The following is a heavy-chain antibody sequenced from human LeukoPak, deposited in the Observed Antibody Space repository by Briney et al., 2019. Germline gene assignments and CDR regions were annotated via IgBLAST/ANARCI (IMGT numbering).Heavy chain of an antibody. D-gene: IGHD5-24*01. Sequence: PGGSLRLSCSVSGFTFSNYAMSWVCQAPGKGLEWVSAIGGSGGDTYYADSVKGRFTISRDNSKNTLYLQMNSLRAEDTAVYYCAKERGGYNPFDYWGQGTLVTVSS. CDR1: GFTFSNYA. CDR3: AKERGGYNPFDY. V-gene: IGHV3-23*01. CDR2: IGGSGGDT. J-gene: IGHJ4*02.